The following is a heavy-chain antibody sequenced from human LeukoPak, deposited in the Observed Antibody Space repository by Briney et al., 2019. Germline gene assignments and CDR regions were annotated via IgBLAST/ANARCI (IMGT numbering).Heavy chain of an antibody. D-gene: IGHD6-13*01. V-gene: IGHV5-51*01. CDR2: IYPGDSDT. Sequence: GESLKISCKGSGYSFTSYWIGWVRQMPGKGLEWMGIIYPGDSDTRYSPSFQGQVTISADKSISTAYLQWSGLKASDTAMYYCARGPPARIAAATNWFDPWGQGTLVTVSS. CDR1: GYSFTSYW. J-gene: IGHJ5*02. CDR3: ARGPPARIAAATNWFDP.